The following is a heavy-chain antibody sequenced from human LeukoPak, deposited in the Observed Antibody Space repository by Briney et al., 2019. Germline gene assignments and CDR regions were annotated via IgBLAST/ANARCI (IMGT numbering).Heavy chain of an antibody. V-gene: IGHV1-18*01. CDR2: ISAYNGNT. J-gene: IGHJ5*02. Sequence: ASVKVSCKASGYTFTSYGISWVRQAPGQGLEWMGWISAYNGNTNYAQKLQGRVTMTTDTSTSTAYMELRSLRSDDTAVYYCARGPPSLLLRFLECRYSGSWFDPWGQGTLVTVSS. CDR3: ARGPPSLLLRFLECRYSGSWFDP. D-gene: IGHD3-3*01. CDR1: GYTFTSYG.